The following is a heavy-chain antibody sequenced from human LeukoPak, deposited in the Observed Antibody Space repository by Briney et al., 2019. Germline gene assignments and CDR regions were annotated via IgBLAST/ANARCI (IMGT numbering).Heavy chain of an antibody. Sequence: SVKVSCKASGGTFSSYAISWVRQAPGQGLEWMGGIIPIFGTANYAQKFQGRVTITADESTSTAYMELSSLRSEDTAVYYCARKRPAAIGGYIWDYYMDVWGKGTTVTVSS. CDR3: ARKRPAAIGGYIWDYYMDV. J-gene: IGHJ6*03. CDR1: GGTFSSYA. D-gene: IGHD2-2*01. CDR2: IIPIFGTA. V-gene: IGHV1-69*13.